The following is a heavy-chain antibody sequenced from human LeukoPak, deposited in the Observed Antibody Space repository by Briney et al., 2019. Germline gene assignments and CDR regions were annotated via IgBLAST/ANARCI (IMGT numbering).Heavy chain of an antibody. Sequence: SETLSLTCTVSGGSISIYYWSWIRQPAGKGLEWIGRIYTSGTTHYNPSLKSRVTMSVDTSKNQFSLKLSSVTAADTAVYYCARLRSTYWYFDLWGRGTLVTVSS. CDR1: GGSISIYY. V-gene: IGHV4-4*07. CDR3: ARLRSTYWYFDL. CDR2: IYTSGTT. D-gene: IGHD4-17*01. J-gene: IGHJ2*01.